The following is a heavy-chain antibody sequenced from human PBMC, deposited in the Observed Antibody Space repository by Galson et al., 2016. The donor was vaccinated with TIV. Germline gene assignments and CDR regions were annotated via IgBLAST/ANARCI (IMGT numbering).Heavy chain of an antibody. V-gene: IGHV3-30*02. J-gene: IGHJ3*01. CDR1: GFTFNNYG. D-gene: IGHD6-19*01. CDR2: IRYDGKSQ. CDR3: AKLSGYNGGWDAFDV. Sequence: SLRLSCAASGFTFNNYGMHWVRQTPGKGLDWVAFIRYDGKSQFYGDSVKGRFTVSRDRSTNTMYLQMNNVRPDDTALYYCAKLSGYNGGWDAFDVWGQGTMVIVSS.